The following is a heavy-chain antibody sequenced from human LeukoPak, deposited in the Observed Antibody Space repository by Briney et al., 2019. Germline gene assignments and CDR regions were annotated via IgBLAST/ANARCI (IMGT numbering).Heavy chain of an antibody. CDR2: ISYDGSNK. CDR3: AKVFGRWELLQNLAYFDY. CDR1: GFTFSSYA. V-gene: IGHV3-30-3*01. Sequence: GRSLRLSCAASGFTFSSYAMHWVRQAPGKGLEWVAVISYDGSNKYYADSVKGRFTISRDNSKNTLYLQMNSLRAEDTAVYYCAKVFGRWELLQNLAYFDYWGQGTLVTVSS. D-gene: IGHD1-26*01. J-gene: IGHJ4*02.